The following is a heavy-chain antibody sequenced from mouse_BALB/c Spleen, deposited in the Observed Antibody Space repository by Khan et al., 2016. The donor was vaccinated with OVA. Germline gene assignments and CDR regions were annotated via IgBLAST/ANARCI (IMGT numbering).Heavy chain of an antibody. V-gene: IGHV1-4*01. CDR2: INPSSGYN. D-gene: IGHD1-1*01. J-gene: IGHJ3*01. CDR3: TRGGYGSFGY. Sequence: QVQLQQSGAELARLGASVKMSCKASGYIFTSYMMHWVKQRPGQGLEWIGDINPSSGYNNYNQKFKDKATLTADKSSSTAYMQLSSLTSEDSAVYYWTRGGYGSFGYWGQGTLVTVSA. CDR1: GYIFTSYM.